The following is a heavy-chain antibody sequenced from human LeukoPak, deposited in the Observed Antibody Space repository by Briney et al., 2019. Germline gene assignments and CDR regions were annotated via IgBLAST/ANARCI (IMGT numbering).Heavy chain of an antibody. CDR3: ANARGYSSSWYY. CDR2: ISGSGGST. CDR1: GFTFSSYA. V-gene: IGHV3-23*01. J-gene: IGHJ4*02. D-gene: IGHD6-13*01. Sequence: GGSLRLSGAASGFTFSSYAMSWVRQAPGKGLEWVSAISGSGGSTYYADSVKGRFTISRDNSKNTLYLQMNSLRAEDTAVYYCANARGYSSSWYYWGQGTLVTVSS.